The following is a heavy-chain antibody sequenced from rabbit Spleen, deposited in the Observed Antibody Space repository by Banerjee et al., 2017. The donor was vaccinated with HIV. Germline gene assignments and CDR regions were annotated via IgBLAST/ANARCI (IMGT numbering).Heavy chain of an antibody. CDR1: GVSFSCNSY. Sequence: QSLEEAGGDRVKPGAALTLTCTDAGVSFSCNSYMCWVRQAPGKGLEWIACIDTASNGFTYFASWAKGRFTISKTSSTTVTLQMTSLTAADTATYFCARDSGSSFSSYGMDLWGPGTLVTVS. V-gene: IGHV1S40*01. D-gene: IGHD8-1*01. J-gene: IGHJ6*01. CDR2: IDTASNGFT. CDR3: ARDSGSSFSSYGMDL.